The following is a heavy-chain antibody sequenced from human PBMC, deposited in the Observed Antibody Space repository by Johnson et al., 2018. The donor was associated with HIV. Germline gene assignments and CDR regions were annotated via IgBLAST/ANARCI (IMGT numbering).Heavy chain of an antibody. V-gene: IGHV3-15*01. J-gene: IGHJ3*01. CDR2: IKSKTDGGTT. Sequence: VQLVESGGGVVQPGRSLRLSCAVSGITFTDAWMNWVRQAPGKGLEWVGRIKSKTDGGTTDYAVPVKGRVTISRDDSKNTVYLQMNSLKSEVTAVYYCTTSETNFVVVTLDGIDFWGRGRMVSVCS. D-gene: IGHD3-3*01. CDR3: TTSETNFVVVTLDGIDF. CDR1: GITFTDAW.